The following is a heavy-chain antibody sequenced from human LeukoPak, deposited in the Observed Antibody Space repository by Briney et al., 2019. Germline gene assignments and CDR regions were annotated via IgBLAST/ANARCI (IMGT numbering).Heavy chain of an antibody. CDR3: AKEHIVVVPAPGGGSGYGMDV. CDR1: GFTFSSYA. CDR2: ISGSGGST. Sequence: GASLRLSCAASGFTFSSYAMSWVRQAPGKGLEWVSAISGSGGSTYYADSVKGRFTISRDNSKNTLYLQMNSLRAEDTAVYYCAKEHIVVVPAPGGGSGYGMDVWGQGTTVTVSS. D-gene: IGHD2-2*01. J-gene: IGHJ6*02. V-gene: IGHV3-23*01.